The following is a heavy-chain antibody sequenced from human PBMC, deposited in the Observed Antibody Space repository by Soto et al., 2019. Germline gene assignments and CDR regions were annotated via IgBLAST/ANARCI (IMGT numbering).Heavy chain of an antibody. J-gene: IGHJ1*01. CDR2: ISNDGSS. V-gene: IGHV3-74*01. CDR3: ARLPNKSPQN. CDR1: GFTFSSYW. Sequence: EVQLVESGGGLVQPVGSLRLSCVASGFTFSSYWMHWVRQAPGKGLVWVSSISNDGSSIYADPVKGRFIISRDNAKNTLYLQMNSLRAEDTAVYYCARLPNKSPQNWGQGTLVIVSP.